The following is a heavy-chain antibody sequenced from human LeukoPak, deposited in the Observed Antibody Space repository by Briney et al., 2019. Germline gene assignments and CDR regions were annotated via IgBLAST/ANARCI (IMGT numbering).Heavy chain of an antibody. D-gene: IGHD1-26*01. CDR1: GFTFDDYG. J-gene: IGHJ4*02. Sequence: PGGSLRLSCAASGFTFDDYGMSWVRQAPGKGLEWVSGINWNGGSTGYADSVKGRFTISRDNAKNSVYLQMNSLRADDTAVYFCARIIGSYGTYRYDYWGQGILVTVSS. CDR3: ARIIGSYGTYRYDY. CDR2: INWNGGST. V-gene: IGHV3-20*04.